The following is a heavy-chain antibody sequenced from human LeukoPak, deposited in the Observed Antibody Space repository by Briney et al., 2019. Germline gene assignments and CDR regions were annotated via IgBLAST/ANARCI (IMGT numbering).Heavy chain of an antibody. Sequence: ASVKVSCKAFGYTFIDYSMHWVRQAPGQGLEWMGRINPNNGGTNCAQKFQGRVAMTGDTSISTAYMELSSLRSDDTAVYYCARESGSYHGNDYWGRGTLVTVSS. J-gene: IGHJ4*02. CDR2: INPNNGGT. CDR1: GYTFIDYS. D-gene: IGHD1-26*01. V-gene: IGHV1-2*06. CDR3: ARESGSYHGNDY.